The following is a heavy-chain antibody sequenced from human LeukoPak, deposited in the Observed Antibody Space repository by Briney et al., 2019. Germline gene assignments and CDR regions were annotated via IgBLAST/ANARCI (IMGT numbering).Heavy chain of an antibody. CDR2: FDPEDGET. J-gene: IGHJ4*02. CDR1: GYTLTELS. Sequence: GASVKVSCKVSGYTLTELSMHWVRQAPGKGLEWMGGFDPEDGETIYAQRFRGRVTMTEDTSTDTAYMELSSLRSEDTAVYYCARVGHYDILTGTQTDNDYWGQGTLVTVSS. CDR3: ARVGHYDILTGTQTDNDY. V-gene: IGHV1-24*01. D-gene: IGHD3-9*01.